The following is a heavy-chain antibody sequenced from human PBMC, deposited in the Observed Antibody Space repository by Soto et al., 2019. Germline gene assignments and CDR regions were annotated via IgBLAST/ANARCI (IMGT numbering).Heavy chain of an antibody. D-gene: IGHD4-4*01. CDR3: ARVASDYINSIDH. CDR1: GFTFNAYA. J-gene: IGHJ4*02. Sequence: GGSLRLSCAASGFTFNAYAMTWVRQVPGKGLEWVSAIGGSGGNRYYAASVKGRFTISRDNSKDTLDLQMNRLRVEDTAVYYCARVASDYINSIDHWGQGILVTVSS. CDR2: IGGSGGNR. V-gene: IGHV3-23*01.